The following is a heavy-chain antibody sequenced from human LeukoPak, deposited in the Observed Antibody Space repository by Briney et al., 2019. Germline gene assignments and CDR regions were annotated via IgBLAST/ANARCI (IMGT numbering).Heavy chain of an antibody. V-gene: IGHV3-30-3*01. J-gene: IGHJ4*02. CDR3: ARDAFFSIAARPGPHGPGY. CDR1: GFTFSSYA. CDR2: ISYDGSNK. D-gene: IGHD6-6*01. Sequence: PGESLRLPCAASGFTFSSYAMHWVRQAPGKGLEWVAVISYDGSNKYYADSVKGRFTISRDNSKNTLYLQMNSLRAEDTAVYYCARDAFFSIAARPGPHGPGYWGQGTLVTVSS.